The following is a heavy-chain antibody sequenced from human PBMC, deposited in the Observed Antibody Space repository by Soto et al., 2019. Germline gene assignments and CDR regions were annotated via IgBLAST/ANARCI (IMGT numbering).Heavy chain of an antibody. CDR3: AKSEEKQQLVPWDY. J-gene: IGHJ4*02. Sequence: GGSLRLSCAASGFTFSSYAMHWVRQAPGKGLEWVAVISYDGSNKYYADSVKGRFTISRDNSKNTLYLQMNSLRAEDTAVYYCAKSEEKQQLVPWDYWGQGTLVTVSS. V-gene: IGHV3-30-3*01. CDR2: ISYDGSNK. CDR1: GFTFSSYA. D-gene: IGHD6-13*01.